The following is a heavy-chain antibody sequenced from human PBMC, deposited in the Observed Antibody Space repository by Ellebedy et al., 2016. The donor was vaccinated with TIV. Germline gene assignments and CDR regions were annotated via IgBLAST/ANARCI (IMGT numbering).Heavy chain of an antibody. CDR2: IYYSGST. CDR1: GGPISSSSYY. J-gene: IGHJ4*02. Sequence: MPSETLSLTCTVSGGPISSSSYYWGWIRQPPGKGLEWIGSIYYSGSTYYNPSLKSRVTISVDTSKNQFSLKLNSVTAADTAVYYCGGDYGAYFDYWGQGTLVTVSS. D-gene: IGHD4-17*01. CDR3: GGDYGAYFDY. V-gene: IGHV4-39*01.